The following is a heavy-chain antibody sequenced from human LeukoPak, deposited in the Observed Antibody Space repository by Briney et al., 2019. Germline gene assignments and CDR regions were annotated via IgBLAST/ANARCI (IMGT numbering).Heavy chain of an antibody. D-gene: IGHD6-13*01. Sequence: GASVKVSCKASGYTFTSYYMHWVRQAPGQGLEWMGIINPSGGSTSYAQKFQGRVTMTRDMSTSTVYMELSSLRSEDTAVYYCARVGYSSSWYSDLSNWFDPWGQGTLVTVSS. J-gene: IGHJ5*02. V-gene: IGHV1-46*01. CDR1: GYTFTSYY. CDR3: ARVGYSSSWYSDLSNWFDP. CDR2: INPSGGST.